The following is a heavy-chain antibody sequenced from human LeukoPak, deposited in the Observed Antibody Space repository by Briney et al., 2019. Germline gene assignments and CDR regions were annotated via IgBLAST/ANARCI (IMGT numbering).Heavy chain of an antibody. Sequence: RTGGSLRLSCAASGFTFSSYAMSWVRQAPGKGLEWVSGISGGGGTTFYADSVKGRFTISRDNSKNTLYLQMNSLRVEDTAVYYCANANGEYITVDYWGQGTLGTVSS. CDR3: ANANGEYITVDY. V-gene: IGHV3-23*01. D-gene: IGHD4-17*01. CDR1: GFTFSSYA. J-gene: IGHJ4*02. CDR2: ISGGGGTT.